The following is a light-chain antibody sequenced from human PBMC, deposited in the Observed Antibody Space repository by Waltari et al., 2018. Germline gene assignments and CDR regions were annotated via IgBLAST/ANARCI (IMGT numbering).Light chain of an antibody. CDR3: QQSFSSPWT. CDR2: GAS. Sequence: DIQMTQSPPSLAASVGDTITTNCRASQDVGTNVNWYQYTPPKAPKLLSFGASSLQRGVPSRFSGRGSGTDFTLTVSSLQPEDFTTYCCQQSFSSPWTFGPGTQV. CDR1: QDVGTN. V-gene: IGKV1-39*01. J-gene: IGKJ1*01.